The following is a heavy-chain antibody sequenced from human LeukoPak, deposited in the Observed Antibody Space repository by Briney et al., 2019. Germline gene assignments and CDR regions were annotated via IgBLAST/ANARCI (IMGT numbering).Heavy chain of an antibody. D-gene: IGHD2-15*01. Sequence: GASVKVSCKASGYTLTGYYMHWVRQAPGQGREWMGWIYPNSGGTNYAQKFQGRVTLTRDTSISTAYMVLSRLKSDDTAVYYGARDRGGSSYTEFDCWGQGTLVTVSA. CDR3: ARDRGGSSYTEFDC. J-gene: IGHJ4*01. CDR2: IYPNSGGT. V-gene: IGHV1-2*02. CDR1: GYTLTGYY.